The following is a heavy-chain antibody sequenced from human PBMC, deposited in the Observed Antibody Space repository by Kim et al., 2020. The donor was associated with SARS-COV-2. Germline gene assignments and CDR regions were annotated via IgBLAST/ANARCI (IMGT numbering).Heavy chain of an antibody. J-gene: IGHJ6*02. Sequence: SETLSLTCTVSGGSISSYYWSWIRQPPGKGLEWIGYIYYSGSTNYNPSLKSRVTISVDTSKNQFSLKLSSVTAADTAVYYCARYTDYYYYGMDVWGQGTTVTVSS. CDR1: GGSISSYY. CDR3: ARYTDYYYYGMDV. CDR2: IYYSGST. D-gene: IGHD2-2*02. V-gene: IGHV4-59*01.